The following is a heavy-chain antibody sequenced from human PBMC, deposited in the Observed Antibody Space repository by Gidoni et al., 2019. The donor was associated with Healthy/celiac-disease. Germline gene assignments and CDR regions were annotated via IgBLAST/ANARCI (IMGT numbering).Heavy chain of an antibody. CDR1: GFSLSTSGMC. D-gene: IGHD6-19*01. V-gene: IGHV2-70*15. CDR2: IDWDDDK. J-gene: IGHJ4*02. Sequence: QVTLRESGPALVKPTQTLTLTCTFSGFSLSTSGMCVSWIRQPPGKALEWLARIDWDDDKYYSTSLKTRLTISKDTSKNQVVLTMTNMDPVDTATYYCARIESTQKQWLAFDYWGQGTLVTVSS. CDR3: ARIESTQKQWLAFDY.